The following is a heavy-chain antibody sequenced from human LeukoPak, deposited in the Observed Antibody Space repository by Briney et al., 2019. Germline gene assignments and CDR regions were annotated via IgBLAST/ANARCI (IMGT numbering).Heavy chain of an antibody. D-gene: IGHD3-16*02. CDR1: GFTFSSYE. CDR3: ARSYDYVWGSYRYTGPGSFDY. Sequence: GGSLRLSCAASGFTFSSYEMNWVRQAPGKGLEWVSYISSSGSTIYYADSVKGRFTISRDNAKNSLYLQMNSLRAEDTAVYYCARSYDYVWGSYRYTGPGSFDYWGQGTLVTVSS. CDR2: ISSSGSTI. J-gene: IGHJ4*02. V-gene: IGHV3-48*03.